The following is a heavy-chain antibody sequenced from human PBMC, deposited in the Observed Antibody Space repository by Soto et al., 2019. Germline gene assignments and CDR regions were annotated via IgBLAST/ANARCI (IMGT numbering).Heavy chain of an antibody. V-gene: IGHV4-30-4*01. D-gene: IGHD1-7*01. CDR2: IFYIGNA. CDR3: FIKTGTTFLGCYLDH. CDR1: GVSITRGDNY. Sequence: PYLTCTVSGVSITRGDNYWSWIRQPPGKGLEWIGYIFYIGNAYYNPSLQSRVTISVDTSRNQFSLRLTSVTAADTAVYYWFIKTGTTFLGCYLDHWGQGTLGTFS. J-gene: IGHJ1*01.